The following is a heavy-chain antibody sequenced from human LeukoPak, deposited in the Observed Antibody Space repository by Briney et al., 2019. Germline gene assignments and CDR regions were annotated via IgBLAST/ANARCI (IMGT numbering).Heavy chain of an antibody. CDR3: ARALYDYVWGSYDGMDV. CDR2: IYYSGSA. Sequence: PSETLSLTCTVSGDSISSYYWSWIRQPPGKGLEWIGYIYYSGSANYNPSLKSRITISVDTSKNQFSLKLSSVTAADTAVYYCARALYDYVWGSYDGMDVWGQGTTVTVSS. CDR1: GDSISSYY. D-gene: IGHD3-16*01. J-gene: IGHJ6*02. V-gene: IGHV4-59*01.